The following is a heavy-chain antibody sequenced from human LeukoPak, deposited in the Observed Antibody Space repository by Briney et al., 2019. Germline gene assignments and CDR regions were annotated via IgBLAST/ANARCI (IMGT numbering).Heavy chain of an antibody. J-gene: IGHJ4*02. V-gene: IGHV4-59*12. Sequence: SETLSLTCTVSGGSISTYYWSWIRQPPGKGLEWIGNIYYSGSTYYNPSLKSRVSISVDTSKNQFSLKLTSVTAADTAVYYCARAPEYGLYYFDYWGQGPRSPSPQ. CDR2: IYYSGST. CDR3: ARAPEYGLYYFDY. CDR1: GGSISTYY. D-gene: IGHD1-14*01.